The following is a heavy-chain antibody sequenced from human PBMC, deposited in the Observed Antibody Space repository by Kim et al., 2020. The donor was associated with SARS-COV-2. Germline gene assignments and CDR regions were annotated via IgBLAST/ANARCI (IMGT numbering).Heavy chain of an antibody. CDR3: ATAPGVWLLRLGDY. V-gene: IGHV1-24*01. CDR2: FDPEDGET. D-gene: IGHD3-22*01. J-gene: IGHJ4*02. Sequence: ASVKVSCKVSGYTLTELSMHWVRQAPGKGLEWMGGFDPEDGETIYAQKFQGRVTMTEDTSTDTAYMELSSLRSEDMAVYYCATAPGVWLLRLGDYWGQGTLVTVSS. CDR1: GYTLTELS.